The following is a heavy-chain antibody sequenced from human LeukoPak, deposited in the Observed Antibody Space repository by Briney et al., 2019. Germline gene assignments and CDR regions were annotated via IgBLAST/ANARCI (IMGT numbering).Heavy chain of an antibody. V-gene: IGHV3-7*03. CDR1: GFTFSSYW. Sequence: GGSLRLSCAASGFTFSSYWMSWVRQAPGKGLEWVANIKQDGSEKYYVDSVKGRFTISRDNAKNSLYLQMNSLRAEDTALYYCARLPGIAAAGTGDYWGQGTLVTVSS. CDR2: IKQDGSEK. CDR3: ARLPGIAAAGTGDY. D-gene: IGHD6-13*01. J-gene: IGHJ4*02.